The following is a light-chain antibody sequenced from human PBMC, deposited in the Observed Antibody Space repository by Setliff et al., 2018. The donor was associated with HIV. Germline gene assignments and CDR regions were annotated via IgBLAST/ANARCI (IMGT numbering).Light chain of an antibody. CDR1: SSDVGTYNF. CDR2: DVN. Sequence: SALPQPASVSGSPGQSITISCTGTSSDVGTYNFVSWYQQHPGKAPKLIIYDVNYRPSGVSNRFSGSKSGSTASLTISGLQAEDEADYYCSSYTSSTPLYVLGTGTKV. CDR3: SSYTSSTPLYV. J-gene: IGLJ1*01. V-gene: IGLV2-14*03.